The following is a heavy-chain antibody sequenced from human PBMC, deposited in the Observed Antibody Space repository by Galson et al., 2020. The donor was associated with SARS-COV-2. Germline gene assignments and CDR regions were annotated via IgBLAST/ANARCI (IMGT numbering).Heavy chain of an antibody. J-gene: IGHJ4*02. CDR2: ISYSGMT. CDR3: ARIPSNSPSPFDY. Sequence: SETLSLTCVVSGGSIRSGDYYWSWIRQTPGKGLEWLAYISYSGMTYCSPSLKSRIAMSVDTSKNQFSLKLSSVTAADTAMYYCARIPSNSPSPFDYWGQGTLVTVSS. D-gene: IGHD2-2*02. V-gene: IGHV4-30-4*01. CDR1: GGSIRSGDYY.